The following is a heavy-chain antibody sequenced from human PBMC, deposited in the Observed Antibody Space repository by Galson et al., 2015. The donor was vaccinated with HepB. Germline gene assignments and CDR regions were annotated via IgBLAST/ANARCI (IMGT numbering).Heavy chain of an antibody. Sequence: SLRLSCAASGSTFSTYGMHWVRQAPGKGLEWVAVIWYDGSNKYYPDSVKGRFTISRDNSKNTLYLQMNSLRAEDTAVYYCARGSGGSGYDYWGDYWGQGTLVTVSS. CDR3: ARGSGGSGYDYWGDY. CDR2: IWYDGSNK. D-gene: IGHD3-22*01. V-gene: IGHV3-33*01. CDR1: GSTFSTYG. J-gene: IGHJ4*02.